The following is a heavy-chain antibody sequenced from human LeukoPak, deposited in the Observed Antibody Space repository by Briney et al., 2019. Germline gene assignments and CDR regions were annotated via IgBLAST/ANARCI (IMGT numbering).Heavy chain of an antibody. Sequence: ASVKVSCKASGYTFTSYYMHWVRQAPGQGLEWMGIINPSGGGTSYAQKFQGRVTMTRDTSTSTVYMELSSLRSEDTAVYYCARDHANFDWLLGFDYWGQGTLVTVSS. CDR1: GYTFTSYY. J-gene: IGHJ4*02. D-gene: IGHD3-9*01. V-gene: IGHV1-46*01. CDR2: INPSGGGT. CDR3: ARDHANFDWLLGFDY.